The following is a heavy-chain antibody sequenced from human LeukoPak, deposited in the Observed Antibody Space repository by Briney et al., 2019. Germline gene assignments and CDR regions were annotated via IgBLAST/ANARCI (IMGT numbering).Heavy chain of an antibody. CDR2: IYYSGST. Sequence: SETLSLTCTAPGGSICNSSYYSGWIRQAPGKGLEWIGSIYYSGSTYYNPSLKSRVTISVDTSKNQFSLKLSSVTAAVTAVYYRARLQFNRNGGGYWGQGTLVTVSS. D-gene: IGHD1-14*01. CDR1: GGSICNSSYY. J-gene: IGHJ4*02. CDR3: ARLQFNRNGGGY. V-gene: IGHV4-39*01.